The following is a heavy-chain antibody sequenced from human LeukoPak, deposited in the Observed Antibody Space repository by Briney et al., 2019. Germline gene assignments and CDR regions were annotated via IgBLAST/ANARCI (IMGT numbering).Heavy chain of an antibody. CDR3: ARGGGSGSYSRIPYYYYYMDV. Sequence: PSETLSLTCTVSGGSISSYYWSWIRQPAGKGLEWIGRIYTSGSTNYNPSLKSRVTMSVDTSKNQFSLKLSSVTAADTAVYYCARGGGSGSYSRIPYYYYYMDVWGKGTTVTISS. CDR1: GGSISSYY. V-gene: IGHV4-4*07. J-gene: IGHJ6*03. D-gene: IGHD1-26*01. CDR2: IYTSGST.